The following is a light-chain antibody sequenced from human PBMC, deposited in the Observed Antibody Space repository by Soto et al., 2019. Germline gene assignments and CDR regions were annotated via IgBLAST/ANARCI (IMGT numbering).Light chain of an antibody. CDR2: GAS. CDR1: QSVSSN. J-gene: IGKJ2*01. V-gene: IGKV3-15*01. CDR3: HQYDDGPYT. Sequence: EIVMTQSPATLSVSPGERATLSCRASQSVSSNVAWYQQIPGQTPRLLIYGASTRATGIPVRFSGSGSGTEFPLTISSLQSEDFAVYYCHQYDDGPYTFGQGTKVEI.